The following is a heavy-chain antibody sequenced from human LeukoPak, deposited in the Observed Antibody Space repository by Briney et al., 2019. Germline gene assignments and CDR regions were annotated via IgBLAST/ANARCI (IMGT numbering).Heavy chain of an antibody. J-gene: IGHJ5*02. V-gene: IGHV3-23*01. Sequence: GGSLRLSCTPSGFTSGEYAMSSVRDAPEKRLWWVSPICGSGVSTYYADYVKGRFTISRDNSENTLYLQMNSLRAEDTAVYYCAKSPPFDPWGQGTMVTVSS. CDR2: ICGSGVST. CDR1: GFTSGEYA. CDR3: AKSPPFDP.